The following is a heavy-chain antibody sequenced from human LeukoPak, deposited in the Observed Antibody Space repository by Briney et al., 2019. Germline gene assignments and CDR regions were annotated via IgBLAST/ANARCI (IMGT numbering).Heavy chain of an antibody. CDR3: ASIVVAAAGRGYYYYGMDV. J-gene: IGHJ6*02. CDR2: IYPGDSDT. Sequence: GESLKISCKGSGYSFTSYWIGWVRQMPGKGLEWMGIIYPGDSDTRYSPSFQGQVTISADKSISTAYVQWSSLKASDTAIYYCASIVVAAAGRGYYYYGMDVWGQGTTVTVSS. CDR1: GYSFTSYW. D-gene: IGHD6-13*01. V-gene: IGHV5-51*01.